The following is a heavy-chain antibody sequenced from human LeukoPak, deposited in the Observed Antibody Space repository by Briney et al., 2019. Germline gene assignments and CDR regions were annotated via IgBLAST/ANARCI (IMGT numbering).Heavy chain of an antibody. J-gene: IGHJ3*02. Sequence: GESLKISCKGSGYSFTSYRISWVRQMPGKGLEWMGRIDPSDSYTNYSPSFQGHVTISADKSISTAYLQWSSLKASDTAMYYCARHYDILTGYPLDAFDIWGQGTMVTVSS. CDR2: IDPSDSYT. V-gene: IGHV5-10-1*01. D-gene: IGHD3-9*01. CDR3: ARHYDILTGYPLDAFDI. CDR1: GYSFTSYR.